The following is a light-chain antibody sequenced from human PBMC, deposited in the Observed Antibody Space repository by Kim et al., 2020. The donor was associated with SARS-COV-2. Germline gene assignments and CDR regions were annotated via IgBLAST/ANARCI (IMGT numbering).Light chain of an antibody. Sequence: ELTQPPSASGTPGQKVTISCSGSSSNIGSNTVNWYQQLPGTAPKLLIYSNNQRPSGVPDRFSGSKSGTSASLAISGLQSEDEADYYCEAWDDSLNGYVVFIGVTELSVL. CDR1: SSNIGSNT. CDR2: SNN. J-gene: IGLJ2*01. V-gene: IGLV1-44*01. CDR3: EAWDDSLNGYVV.